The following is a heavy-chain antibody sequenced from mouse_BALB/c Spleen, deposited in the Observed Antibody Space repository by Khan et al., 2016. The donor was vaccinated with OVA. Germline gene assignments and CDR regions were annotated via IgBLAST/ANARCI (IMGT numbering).Heavy chain of an antibody. CDR1: GYSFTSYY. V-gene: IGHV1S135*01. Sequence: VQLKQSGPELMKPGASVKISCRTSGYSFTSYYIHWMMQSHGKSLEWIGYIDPFSGSTTYNQNFKGKATLTVDNSSRTAYIHLSNLTSEDSAVYYRTRHGYVSGFTYWGQGTLVTVSA. J-gene: IGHJ3*01. D-gene: IGHD2-2*01. CDR3: TRHGYVSGFTY. CDR2: IDPFSGST.